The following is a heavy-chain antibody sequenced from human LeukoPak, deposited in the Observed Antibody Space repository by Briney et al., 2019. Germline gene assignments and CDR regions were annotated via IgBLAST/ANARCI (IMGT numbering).Heavy chain of an antibody. V-gene: IGHV4-39*01. CDR1: GGSISSSIYY. CDR3: ATGYIYYDSSGPFDY. J-gene: IGHJ4*02. Sequence: PSETLSLTCTVSGGSISSSIYYWGWIRQPPGKGLEWIGSIYYSGSTYYNPSLKSRVTISVDTSKNQFSLKLSSVTAADTAVYYCATGYIYYDSSGPFDYWGQGTLVTVSS. CDR2: IYYSGST. D-gene: IGHD3-22*01.